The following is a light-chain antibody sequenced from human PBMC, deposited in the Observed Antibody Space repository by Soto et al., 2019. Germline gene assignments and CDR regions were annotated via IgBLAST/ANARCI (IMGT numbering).Light chain of an antibody. CDR3: TSYAGGNNV. Sequence: QSALTQPPSAPGSPGQSVTISCTGTSSDVGGYNYVSWYQQHPGKVPKLMVYEVNKRPSGVPDRFSGSKSGNTASLTVSGHQAEDEAVYYCTSYAGGNNVFGTGTKLTVL. CDR1: SSDVGGYNY. CDR2: EVN. J-gene: IGLJ1*01. V-gene: IGLV2-8*01.